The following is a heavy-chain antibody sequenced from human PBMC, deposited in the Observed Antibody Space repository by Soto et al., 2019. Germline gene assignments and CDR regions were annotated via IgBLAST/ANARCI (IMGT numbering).Heavy chain of an antibody. V-gene: IGHV3-11*01. J-gene: IGHJ4*02. CDR3: ARDHYDYIWGSYRYMSYFDY. CDR2: ISSSGSTI. Sequence: QVQLVESGGGLVKPGGSLRLSCAASGFTFSDYYMRWIRQSPGKGLEWVSYISSSGSTIYYADSVKGRFTISRDNAKNSLYLQMNSLRAEDTAVYYCARDHYDYIWGSYRYMSYFDYWGQGTLVTVSS. D-gene: IGHD3-16*02. CDR1: GFTFSDYY.